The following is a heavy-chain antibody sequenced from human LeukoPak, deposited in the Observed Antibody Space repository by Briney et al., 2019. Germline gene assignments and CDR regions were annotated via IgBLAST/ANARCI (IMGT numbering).Heavy chain of an antibody. CDR3: AKGGFDWSIDAFDI. CDR1: GFTFDDYA. Sequence: GGSLRLSCAASGFTFDDYAMHWVRQAPGKGLGWVSGISWYSGSIGCADSVKGRFTISRDNANNSLYLQMNSLRAEDMALYYCAKGGFDWSIDAFDIWGQGIMVTVSS. J-gene: IGHJ3*02. D-gene: IGHD3-9*01. V-gene: IGHV3-9*03. CDR2: ISWYSGSI.